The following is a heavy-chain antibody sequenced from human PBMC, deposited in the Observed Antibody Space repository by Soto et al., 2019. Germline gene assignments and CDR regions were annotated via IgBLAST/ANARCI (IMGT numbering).Heavy chain of an antibody. CDR2: ISYDGSNK. J-gene: IGHJ4*02. V-gene: IGHV3-30*18. CDR1: GFTFSSYV. D-gene: IGHD6-19*01. CDR3: AKDRWAVATTAFDY. Sequence: GALRLSCAASGFTFSSYVMHWVRQAPGKGLEWVAVISYDGSNKYYADSVKGRFTISRDNSKNTLYLQMNSLRAEDTAVYYCAKDRWAVATTAFDYWGQGTLVTVSS.